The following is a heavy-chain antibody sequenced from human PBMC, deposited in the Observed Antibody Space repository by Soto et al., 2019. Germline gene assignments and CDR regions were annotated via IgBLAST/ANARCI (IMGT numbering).Heavy chain of an antibody. CDR1: GFSLSTSGVG. J-gene: IGHJ5*02. V-gene: IGHV2-5*02. CDR3: AHRRKCSSTSCYTDWFDP. Sequence: GPPLVNPPQTLTLTCPFSGFSLSTSGVGVGWIRQPPGKALEWLALIYWDDDKRYSPSLKSRLTITKDTSKNQVVLTMTNMDPVDTATYYCAHRRKCSSTSCYTDWFDPWGQGTLVTVSS. CDR2: IYWDDDK. D-gene: IGHD2-2*02.